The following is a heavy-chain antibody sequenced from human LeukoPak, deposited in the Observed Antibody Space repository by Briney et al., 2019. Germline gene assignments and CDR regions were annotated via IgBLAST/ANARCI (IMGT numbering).Heavy chain of an antibody. D-gene: IGHD1-26*01. CDR3: ARDIRWELPNWFDP. V-gene: IGHV1-2*02. CDR2: INPNSGGT. Sequence: ASVKVSCKASGYIFTGYYMHWVRQAPGQGLEWMGWINPNSGGTNYAQKFQGRVTMTRDTSISTAYMELSRLRSDDTAVYYCARDIRWELPNWFDPWGQGTLVTVSS. J-gene: IGHJ5*02. CDR1: GYIFTGYY.